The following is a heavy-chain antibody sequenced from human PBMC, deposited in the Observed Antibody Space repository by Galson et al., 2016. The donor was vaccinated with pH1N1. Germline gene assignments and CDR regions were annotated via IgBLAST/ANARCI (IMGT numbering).Heavy chain of an antibody. J-gene: IGHJ4*03. D-gene: IGHD3-22*01. Sequence: PALVKPTQTLTLTCIFSGFSITNRGEAVGWIRQPPGKALEWLALVYWDDDKFYSRSLQSRLTITKDTSKNQVVLRMTNMDPVDAGTYYCAHLYYYDTSGFYRYFDSWGQGTTVTVSS. CDR1: GFSITNRGEA. V-gene: IGHV2-5*02. CDR2: VYWDDDK. CDR3: AHLYYYDTSGFYRYFDS.